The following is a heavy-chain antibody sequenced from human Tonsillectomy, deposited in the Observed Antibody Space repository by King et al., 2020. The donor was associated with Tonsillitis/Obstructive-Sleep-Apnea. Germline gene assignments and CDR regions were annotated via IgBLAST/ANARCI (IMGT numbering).Heavy chain of an antibody. CDR2: ISVYKGNT. V-gene: IGHV1-18*01. CDR3: ARGGSPSSWSVDYYYYHYMDV. CDR1: GYTFTSYG. D-gene: IGHD6-13*01. J-gene: IGHJ6*03. Sequence: QLVQSGAGVKKPGASVKVSCKASGYTFTSYGISWVRQAPGQGLEWMGWISVYKGNTKYAQKLQGRVTMTTDTSTSTAYMELRSLRSDDTAVYYCARGGSPSSWSVDYYYYHYMDVWGKGTTVTVSS.